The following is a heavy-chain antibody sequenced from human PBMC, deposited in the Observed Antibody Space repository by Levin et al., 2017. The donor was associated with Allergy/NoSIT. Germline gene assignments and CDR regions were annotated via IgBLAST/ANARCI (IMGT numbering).Heavy chain of an antibody. CDR2: ISASGGVT. CDR3: VKGDAFVVPAATLDS. Sequence: GGSLRLSCATSGFTFRNCAMSWVRQAPGRGLEWVSSISASGGVTYYADSVKGRFTISRDNSNNTVYLQMDSLRAENTAVYYCVKGDAFVVPAATLDSWGQGTRVTVSS. CDR1: GFTFRNCA. D-gene: IGHD2-2*01. J-gene: IGHJ4*02. V-gene: IGHV3-23*01.